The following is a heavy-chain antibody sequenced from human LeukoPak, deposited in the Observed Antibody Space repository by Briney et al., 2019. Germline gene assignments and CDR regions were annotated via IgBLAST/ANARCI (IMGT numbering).Heavy chain of an antibody. Sequence: GASVKVSCKASGYTFTGYYMHWVRQAPGQGLEWMGWINPNSGGTNYAQKFQGRVTMTRDTSISTAYMELSRLRSDDTAVYYCARDLISVAGTRGVDYWGQGTLVTVSS. CDR1: GYTFTGYY. J-gene: IGHJ4*02. CDR3: ARDLISVAGTRGVDY. D-gene: IGHD6-19*01. V-gene: IGHV1-2*02. CDR2: INPNSGGT.